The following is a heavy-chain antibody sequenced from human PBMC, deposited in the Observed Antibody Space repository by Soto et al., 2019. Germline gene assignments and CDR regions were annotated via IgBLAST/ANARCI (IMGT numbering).Heavy chain of an antibody. J-gene: IGHJ4*02. D-gene: IGHD6-6*01. CDR2: TGLNGRTT. V-gene: IGHV3-23*01. CDR1: GFPFSMSA. CDR3: ATVHSTSRSFDY. Sequence: GSLRLSCAASGFPFSMSAMTWVRQAPGKGLEWVSTTGLNGRTTYYADSVKGRFTVSRDNTKNTLDLQMASLRAEDTAVYYCATVHSTSRSFDYWGQGTLVTVSS.